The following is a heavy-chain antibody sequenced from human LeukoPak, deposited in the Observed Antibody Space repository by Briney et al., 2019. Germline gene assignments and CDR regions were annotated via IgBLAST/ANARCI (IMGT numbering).Heavy chain of an antibody. CDR1: GGSISSYY. Sequence: PSETLSLTCTVSGGSISSYYWSWIRQPPGKGLEWIGYIYYSGSTNYNPSLKSRVTISVDTSKNQFSLKLSSVTAADTAVYYCTRDTRGGGYYYYGMDVWGQGTTVTVSS. CDR3: TRDTRGGGYYYYGMDV. CDR2: IYYSGST. J-gene: IGHJ6*02. V-gene: IGHV4-59*01.